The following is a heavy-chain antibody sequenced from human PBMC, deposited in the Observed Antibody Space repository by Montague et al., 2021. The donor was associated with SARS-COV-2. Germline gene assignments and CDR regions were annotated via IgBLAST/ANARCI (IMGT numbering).Heavy chain of an antibody. D-gene: IGHD5-12*01. J-gene: IGHJ3*02. CDR2: IYYSGST. CDR1: GGSISSYY. CDR3: ARRGRKLLPVATTIGGFDI. Sequence: SETLSLTCTVSGGSISSYYWSRIRQPPGKGLEWIGYIYYSGSTNYNPSLKSRVTISVDTSKNQFSLKLSSVTAADTAVYYCARRGRKLLPVATTIGGFDIWGQGTMVTVSS. V-gene: IGHV4-59*08.